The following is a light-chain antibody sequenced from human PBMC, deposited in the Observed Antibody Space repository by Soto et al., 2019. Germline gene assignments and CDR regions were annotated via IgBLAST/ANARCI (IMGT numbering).Light chain of an antibody. J-gene: IGKJ4*01. CDR3: QQRSNWPPLT. CDR1: QSVSSY. Sequence: EIVLTQSPATLSLSPGERATLSCRASQSVSSYLAWYQQKPGQAPRLLIYDASNRATGIPARFRGSGSGTDFTLTISSLEPEDYAVYYCQQRSNWPPLTFGGGTTVESK. V-gene: IGKV3-11*01. CDR2: DAS.